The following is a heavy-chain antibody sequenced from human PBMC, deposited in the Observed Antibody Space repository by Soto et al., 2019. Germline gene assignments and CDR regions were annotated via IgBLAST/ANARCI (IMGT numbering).Heavy chain of an antibody. V-gene: IGHV3-30*18. Sequence: QVQLVESGGGVVQPGRSLRLSCAASGFTFSSDGMHWVRQDPGKGLEWVAVISYDGSNKYYADSVKGRFIISRDNSKNTLYLQINSLRAEDTAVYYCAKDWGTGKYYDFWGQGTLVTVSS. CDR3: AKDWGTGKYYDF. CDR1: GFTFSSDG. CDR2: ISYDGSNK. D-gene: IGHD2-8*02. J-gene: IGHJ4*02.